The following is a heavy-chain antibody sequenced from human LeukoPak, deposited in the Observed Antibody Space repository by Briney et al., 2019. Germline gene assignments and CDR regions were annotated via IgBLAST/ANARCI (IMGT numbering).Heavy chain of an antibody. Sequence: SETLSLTCTVSGDSIHDYFWTWVRQPAGKGLEWIGHIYASGSTNYNPSLKSRVTMSVDTSKNQFSLELKSVTAADTAVYYCARGAAVALAAFDIWGQGTMVTVSS. CDR3: ARGAAVALAAFDI. D-gene: IGHD6-19*01. V-gene: IGHV4-4*07. CDR2: IYASGST. CDR1: GDSIHDYF. J-gene: IGHJ3*02.